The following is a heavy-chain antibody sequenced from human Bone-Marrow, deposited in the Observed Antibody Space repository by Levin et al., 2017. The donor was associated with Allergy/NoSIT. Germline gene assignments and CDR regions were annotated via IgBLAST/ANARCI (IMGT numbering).Heavy chain of an antibody. CDR3: ARDQPGGGYYYGSGSPHDP. Sequence: GGSLRLSCAASGFTFSSYGMHWVRQAPGKGLEWVAVIWYDGSNKYYADSVKGRFTISRDNSKNTLYLQMNSLRAEDTAVYYCARDQPGGGYYYGSGSPHDPWGQGTLVTVSS. D-gene: IGHD3-10*01. J-gene: IGHJ5*02. V-gene: IGHV3-33*01. CDR2: IWYDGSNK. CDR1: GFTFSSYG.